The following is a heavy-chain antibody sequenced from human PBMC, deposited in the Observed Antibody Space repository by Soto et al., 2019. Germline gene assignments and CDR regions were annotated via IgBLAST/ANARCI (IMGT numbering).Heavy chain of an antibody. V-gene: IGHV4-31*03. D-gene: IGHD2-15*01. J-gene: IGHJ3*02. Sequence: QVQLQESGPGLVKPSQTLSLTCTVSGGSISSGGYYWSWIRQHPGKGLEWIGYIYYSGSTYYNPSLKRRVTISVDTSNNQFSLKLSSVTASDTAAYYCARDPSPPRGGNGEGAFDIWGQGTMVTVSS. CDR1: GGSISSGGYY. CDR2: IYYSGST. CDR3: ARDPSPPRGGNGEGAFDI.